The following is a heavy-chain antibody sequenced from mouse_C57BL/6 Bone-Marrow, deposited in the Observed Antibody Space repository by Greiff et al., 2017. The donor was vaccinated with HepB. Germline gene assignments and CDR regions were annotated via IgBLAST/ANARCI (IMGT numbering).Heavy chain of an antibody. CDR3: ASPYDYDVYYFDY. Sequence: QVQLKQPGAELVKPGASVKLSCKASGYTFTSYWMHWVKQRPGQGLEWIGMIHPNSGSTNYNEKFKSKATLTVDKSSSTAYMQLSSLTSEDSAVYYCASPYDYDVYYFDYWGQGTTLTVSS. J-gene: IGHJ2*01. V-gene: IGHV1-64*01. D-gene: IGHD2-4*01. CDR2: IHPNSGST. CDR1: GYTFTSYW.